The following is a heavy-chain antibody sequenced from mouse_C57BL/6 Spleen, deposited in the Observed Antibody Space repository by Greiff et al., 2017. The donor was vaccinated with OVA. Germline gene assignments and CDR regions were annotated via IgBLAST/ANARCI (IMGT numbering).Heavy chain of an antibody. CDR2: FHPYNDDT. V-gene: IGHV1-47*01. J-gene: IGHJ2*01. Sequence: LVESGAELVKPGASVKMSCKASGYTFTTYPIEWMKQNHGKSLEWIGNFHPYNDDTKYNEKFKGKATLTVEKSSSTVYLELSRLTSDDSSVYYCAMRDNDYDYFDYWGQGTTLTVSS. CDR3: AMRDNDYDYFDY. CDR1: GYTFTTYP. D-gene: IGHD2-4*01.